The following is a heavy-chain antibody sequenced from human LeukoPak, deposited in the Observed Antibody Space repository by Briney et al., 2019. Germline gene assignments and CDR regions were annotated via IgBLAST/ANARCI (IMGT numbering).Heavy chain of an antibody. D-gene: IGHD3-16*01. CDR1: GFTFSSYS. CDR2: ISSCSSYI. CDR3: ARDNGPGPLAYFDY. J-gene: IGHJ4*02. V-gene: IGHV3-21*01. Sequence: GSLRLSCAASGFTFSSYSMNWVRQASGKGLEWVSSISSCSSYIYYADSVKGRFTISRDNAKNSLYLQMNSLRAEDTAVYYCARDNGPGPLAYFDYWGQGTLVTVSS.